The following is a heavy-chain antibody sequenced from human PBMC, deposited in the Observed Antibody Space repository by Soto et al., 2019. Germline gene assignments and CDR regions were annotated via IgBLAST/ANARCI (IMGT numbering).Heavy chain of an antibody. CDR2: ISYDGSNK. J-gene: IGHJ6*02. CDR3: AKDQKQLVLDYYYYGMDV. Sequence: GGSLRLSCAASGFTFSSYGMHWVRQAPGKGLEWVAVISYDGSNKYYADSVKGRFTISRDNSKNTLYLQMNSLRAEDTAGYYGAKDQKQLVLDYYYYGMDVWGQGSTVAVSS. D-gene: IGHD6-13*01. CDR1: GFTFSSYG. V-gene: IGHV3-30*18.